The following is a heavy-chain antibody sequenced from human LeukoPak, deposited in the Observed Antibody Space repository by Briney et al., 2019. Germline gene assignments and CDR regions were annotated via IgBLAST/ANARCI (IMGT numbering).Heavy chain of an antibody. V-gene: IGHV3-23*01. CDR2: ISGSGGST. CDR1: GFTFSSYA. J-gene: IGHJ4*02. Sequence: PGGSLRLSCAASGFTFSSYAMSWVRQAPGKGLEWVSAISGSGGSTYYADSVKGRFTISRDNSKNTLYLQTNSLRAEDTAVYYCASPGTWGMAMYYFDYWGQGTLVTVSS. D-gene: IGHD5-24*01. CDR3: ASPGTWGMAMYYFDY.